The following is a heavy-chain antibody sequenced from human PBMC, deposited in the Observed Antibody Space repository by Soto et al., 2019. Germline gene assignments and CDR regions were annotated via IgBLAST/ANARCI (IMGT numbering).Heavy chain of an antibody. Sequence: GASVKVSCKASGGTFSSYAISWVRQAPGQGLEWMGGIIPIFGTANYAQKFQGRVTITADESTSTAYMELSSLRSEDTAVYYCARAGGGHYSSSSYYLYYYYGMDVWGQGTTVTVSS. V-gene: IGHV1-69*13. CDR3: ARAGGGHYSSSSYYLYYYYGMDV. D-gene: IGHD6-13*01. CDR2: IIPIFGTA. J-gene: IGHJ6*02. CDR1: GGTFSSYA.